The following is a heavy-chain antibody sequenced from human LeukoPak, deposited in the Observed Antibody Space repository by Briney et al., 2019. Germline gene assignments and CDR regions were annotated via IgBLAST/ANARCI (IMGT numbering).Heavy chain of an antibody. Sequence: GASVKVSCKASEYTFTNYDINWVRQATGQGLEWMGWINPNSGNTGYTQKFQGRVTITRNTSLSTAYMELTSLKSEDTAVYYCARFGDYAYFDLWGRGTLVTVSS. CDR2: INPNSGNT. D-gene: IGHD4-17*01. V-gene: IGHV1-8*01. CDR1: EYTFTNYD. CDR3: ARFGDYAYFDL. J-gene: IGHJ2*01.